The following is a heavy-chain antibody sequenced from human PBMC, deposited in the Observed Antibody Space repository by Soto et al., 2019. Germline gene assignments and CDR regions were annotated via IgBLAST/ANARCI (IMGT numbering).Heavy chain of an antibody. J-gene: IGHJ3*01. D-gene: IGHD5-18*01. CDR1: GFTFSDNL. V-gene: IGHV1-3*01. Sequence: QVQLVQSGAELKQPGASVNISCTASGFTFSDNLINWVRQVPGQGLERMGWLNPDTGNTRYSETFQGRVTISRHPSASIAYLELSGLENEDTALYFCARDIQSVGPRANDAFDVWGQGTMITVSS. CDR3: ARDIQSVGPRANDAFDV. CDR2: LNPDTGNT.